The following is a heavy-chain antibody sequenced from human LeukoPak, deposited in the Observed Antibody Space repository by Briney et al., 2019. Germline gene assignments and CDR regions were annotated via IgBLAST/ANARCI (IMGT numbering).Heavy chain of an antibody. J-gene: IGHJ4*02. CDR1: GFTFSSYS. CDR2: ISSSSSYI. V-gene: IGHV3-21*01. Sequence: PGGSLRLSCAASGFTFSSYSMNWVRQAPGKGLEWVSSISSSSSYIYYADSVKGRFTISRDNAKNSLYLQMNSLRAEDTAVYYCARAYTADSGYFPYQDYWGQGTLVTVSS. CDR3: ARAYTADSGYFPYQDY. D-gene: IGHD3-22*01.